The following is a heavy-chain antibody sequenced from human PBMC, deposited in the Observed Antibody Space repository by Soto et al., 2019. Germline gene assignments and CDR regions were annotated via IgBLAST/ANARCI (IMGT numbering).Heavy chain of an antibody. D-gene: IGHD2-21*02. V-gene: IGHV3-23*01. CDR2: INIGGDTT. CDR3: AKLLVTQMPYYYYGLDV. CDR1: GFTFSNYA. J-gene: IGHJ6*02. Sequence: EVQLLESGGGVVQPGGSLRLSCGVSGFTFSNYAMSWVRQAPGKGLEWVSAINIGGDTTYYADSVKGRFTMSRDNSKNTLYLQMKSLRAEDTAVYYCAKLLVTQMPYYYYGLDVWGQGTTVTVSS.